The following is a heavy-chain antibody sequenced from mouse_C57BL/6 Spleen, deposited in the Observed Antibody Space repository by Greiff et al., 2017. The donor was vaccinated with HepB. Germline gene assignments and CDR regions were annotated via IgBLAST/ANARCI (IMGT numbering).Heavy chain of an antibody. D-gene: IGHD1-1*01. Sequence: EVNLVESGGGLVKPGGSLKLSCAASGFTFSDYGMHWVRQAPEKGLEWVAYISSGSSTIYYADTVKGRFTISRDNAKNTLFLQMTSLRSEDTAMYYCARPDYYGSSYGVDVWGTGTTVTVSS. CDR2: ISSGSSTI. CDR1: GFTFSDYG. V-gene: IGHV5-17*01. CDR3: ARPDYYGSSYGVDV. J-gene: IGHJ1*03.